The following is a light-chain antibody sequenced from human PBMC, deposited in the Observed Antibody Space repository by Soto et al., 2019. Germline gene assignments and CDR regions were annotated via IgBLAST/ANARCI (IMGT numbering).Light chain of an antibody. CDR3: SSYTSSSTLGVV. J-gene: IGLJ2*01. CDR1: SSDVGGYNY. V-gene: IGLV2-14*01. Sequence: QSALTQPASVSGASGQAITISFTGTSSDVGGYNYVSWYQQHPGKAPKLMIYDVSNRPSGVSNRFSGSKSGNTASLTISGLQAEDEADYYCSSYTSSSTLGVVFGGGTKVTVL. CDR2: DVS.